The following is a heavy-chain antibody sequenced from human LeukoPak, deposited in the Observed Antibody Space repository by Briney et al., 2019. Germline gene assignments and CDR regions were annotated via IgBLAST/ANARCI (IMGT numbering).Heavy chain of an antibody. D-gene: IGHD5-18*01. V-gene: IGHV1-2*02. CDR2: INPNSGGT. J-gene: IGHJ4*02. CDR3: ARDHYTGYSYGFDY. Sequence: ASVKVSCKASGYTFTGYYMHWVRQAPGQGLEWMGWINPNSGGTNYAQKFQGRVTMTRDTSNSTAYMELSRLRSDDTAVYYCARDHYTGYSYGFDYWGQGTLVTVSS. CDR1: GYTFTGYY.